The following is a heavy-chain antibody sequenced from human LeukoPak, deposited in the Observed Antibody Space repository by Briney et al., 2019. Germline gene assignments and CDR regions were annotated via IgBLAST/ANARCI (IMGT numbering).Heavy chain of an antibody. CDR3: ARDDQLRLLGHTYNWFDP. Sequence: ASVKVSCKASGYTFTNFDINWVRQATGQGLEWMGWMNPNSGNAGNAQKFQGGVTMTRNTSISTAYLELSSLRSDDTAVYYCARDDQLRLLGHTYNWFDPWGQGTLVTVSS. J-gene: IGHJ5*02. D-gene: IGHD4-17*01. V-gene: IGHV1-8*01. CDR1: GYTFTNFD. CDR2: MNPNSGNA.